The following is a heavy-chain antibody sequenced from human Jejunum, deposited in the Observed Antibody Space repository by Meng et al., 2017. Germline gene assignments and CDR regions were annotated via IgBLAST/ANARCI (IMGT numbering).Heavy chain of an antibody. J-gene: IGHJ1*01. CDR3: ARDGLSGYYPEYLQH. D-gene: IGHD2/OR15-2a*01. CDR1: GFTVSSNY. Sequence: GGSLRLSCAASGFTVSSNYMNWVRQATGKGLEWVSVVYSDGGTYYADSVKGRFTISRDNSKNTLYLQMNSLRTEDTAVYYCARDGLSGYYPEYLQHWGQGTLVTVSS. CDR2: VYSDGGT. V-gene: IGHV3-66*02.